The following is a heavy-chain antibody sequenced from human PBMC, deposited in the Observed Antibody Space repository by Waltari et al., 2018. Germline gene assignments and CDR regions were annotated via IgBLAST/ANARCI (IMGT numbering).Heavy chain of an antibody. Sequence: QVQLVQSGAEVLRPGASGKVSCQASGYSFIHYEINWVRQAGGQGLEWMGWVNPNSGATAYAQRFQGRITMTWDTSISTAYMELSNLRSDDTAVLYCARGRDVFANFDYNWFDPWGQGTLVTVSS. D-gene: IGHD3-3*01. J-gene: IGHJ5*02. CDR1: GYSFIHYE. V-gene: IGHV1-8*02. CDR2: VNPNSGAT. CDR3: ARGRDVFANFDYNWFDP.